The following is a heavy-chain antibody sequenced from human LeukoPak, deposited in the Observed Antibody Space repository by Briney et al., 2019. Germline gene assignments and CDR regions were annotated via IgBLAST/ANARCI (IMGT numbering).Heavy chain of an antibody. CDR1: GGSIGSGSYY. CDR2: IYTSGST. J-gene: IGHJ4*02. Sequence: ASQTLSLTCTVSGGSIGSGSYYWSWIRQPAGKGLEWIGRIYTSGSTNYNPSLKSRVTISVDTSKNQFSLKLSSVTAADTAVYYCALWLNYFDYWGQGTLVTVSS. V-gene: IGHV4-61*02. CDR3: ALWLNYFDY. D-gene: IGHD6-19*01.